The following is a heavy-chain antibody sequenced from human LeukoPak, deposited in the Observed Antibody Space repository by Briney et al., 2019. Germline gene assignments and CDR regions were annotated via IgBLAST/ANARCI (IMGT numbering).Heavy chain of an antibody. CDR1: GFTFSNYK. CDR3: ARALTSGIYYFDY. Sequence: GGSLRLSCAASGFTFSNYKMNWVRQAPGKGLEWVSSISSSNDVFYADSVRGRFTIPRDNTQSSLYLQMNSLRAEDTAVYFCARALTSGIYYFDYWGQGTLFTVSS. D-gene: IGHD1-26*01. V-gene: IGHV3-69-1*01. CDR2: ISSSNDV. J-gene: IGHJ4*02.